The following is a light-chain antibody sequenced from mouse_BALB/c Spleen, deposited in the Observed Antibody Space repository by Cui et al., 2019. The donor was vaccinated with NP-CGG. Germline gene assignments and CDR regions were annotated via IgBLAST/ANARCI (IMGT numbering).Light chain of an antibody. Sequence: QAVVTQESALTTSPGETVTLTCRSNTGAVATSNYANWVQEKPDHLFTGLIGGTNNRAPGVPARFSGSLIGDKAALTITGAQTEDEAIYFCALRYSNHWVFGGGTKLTVL. J-gene: IGLJ1*01. CDR1: TGAVATSNY. CDR3: ALRYSNHWV. CDR2: GTN. V-gene: IGLV1*01.